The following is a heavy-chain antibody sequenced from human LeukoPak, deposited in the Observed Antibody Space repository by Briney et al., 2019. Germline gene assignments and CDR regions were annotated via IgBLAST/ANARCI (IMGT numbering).Heavy chain of an antibody. CDR3: ARLLGSSGWGDYFDY. CDR1: GGSISSSNW. CDR2: IYHSGST. V-gene: IGHV4-4*02. Sequence: SETLSLTCAVSGGSISSSNWWSWVRPPPGKGLEWIGEIYHSGSTNYNPSLKSRVTISVDKSKNQFSLKLSSVTAADTAVYYCARLLGSSGWGDYFDYWGQGTLVTVSS. J-gene: IGHJ4*02. D-gene: IGHD6-19*01.